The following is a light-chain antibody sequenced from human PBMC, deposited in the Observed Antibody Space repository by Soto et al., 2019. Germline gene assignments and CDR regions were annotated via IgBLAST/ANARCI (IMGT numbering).Light chain of an antibody. CDR2: KTN. Sequence: QSVLTQPPSVSGTPGQRVTISCSGSGSNIGRNYVYWYQQFPGAAPHLLIYKTNERPSGVPDRFSGSRSGSSASLTISGLRSEDEADYHCASWDDSLSGVVFGGGTQLTVL. J-gene: IGLJ2*01. V-gene: IGLV1-47*01. CDR3: ASWDDSLSGVV. CDR1: GSNIGRNY.